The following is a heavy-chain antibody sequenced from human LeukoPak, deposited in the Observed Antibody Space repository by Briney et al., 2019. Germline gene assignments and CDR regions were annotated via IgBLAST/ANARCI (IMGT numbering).Heavy chain of an antibody. CDR1: GDAISTYY. CDR2: VYHTGTT. J-gene: IGHJ4*02. V-gene: IGHV4-59*01. D-gene: IGHD1-1*01. Sequence: SETLSLTCIVSGDAISTYYWSWIRQSPGKGLEWIGYVYHTGTTKYNPSLRSRVTITVDTTRNQFSLNLSSVTAADTAVYYCARGKVGTDFDYWGQGTLVTVSS. CDR3: ARGKVGTDFDY.